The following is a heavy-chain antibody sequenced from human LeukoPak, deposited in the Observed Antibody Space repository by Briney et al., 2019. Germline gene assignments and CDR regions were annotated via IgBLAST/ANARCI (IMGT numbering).Heavy chain of an antibody. CDR2: ISSSSSSI. J-gene: IGHJ4*02. D-gene: IGHD2-15*01. Sequence: GGSLRLSCAASGFTFSSYSMNWVRQAPGKGLEWVSSISSSSSSIYYADLVKGRFTISRDNAKNSLYLQMNSLRAEDMAVYYCARDGHCSGGSCYSGRLVDYWGQGTLVTVSS. CDR3: ARDGHCSGGSCYSGRLVDY. V-gene: IGHV3-21*01. CDR1: GFTFSSYS.